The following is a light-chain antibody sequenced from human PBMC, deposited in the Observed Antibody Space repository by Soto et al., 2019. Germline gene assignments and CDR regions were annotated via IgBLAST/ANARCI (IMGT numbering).Light chain of an antibody. Sequence: EIVLTQSPGTLSLSPGERATLSCRASQSVSSSYLAWYQQKPGQAPRLLIYGASSRATGIPDRFGGSGSWTDFNLTISSLEPEDGAVYYCQAYCSSPPYNFGQGTKLEIK. CDR2: GAS. V-gene: IGKV3-20*01. CDR3: QAYCSSPPYN. J-gene: IGKJ2*01. CDR1: QSVSSSY.